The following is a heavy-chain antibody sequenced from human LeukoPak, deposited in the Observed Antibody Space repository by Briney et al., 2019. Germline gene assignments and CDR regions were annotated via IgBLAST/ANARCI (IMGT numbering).Heavy chain of an antibody. CDR2: IRYDGSNK. D-gene: IGHD2-15*01. CDR3: AKEVVVVADLYGMDV. J-gene: IGHJ6*02. CDR1: GFTFSSYV. V-gene: IGHV3-30*02. Sequence: GGSLRLSCAASGFTFSSYVMHWVRQAPGKGLEWVAFIRYDGSNKYYADSVKGRFTISRDNSKNTLYLQMNSLRAEDTAVYYCAKEVVVVADLYGMDVWGQGTTVTVSS.